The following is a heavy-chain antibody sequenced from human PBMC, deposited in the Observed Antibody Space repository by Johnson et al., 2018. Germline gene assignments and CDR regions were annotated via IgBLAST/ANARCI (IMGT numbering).Heavy chain of an antibody. CDR1: EFTFSAYW. CDR3: VGAFGGAGSF. Sequence: EVQLLESGGGLVQPGGSLRLSCVASEFTFSAYWMYWVRQAPGKGLEWVANINRDGSERYYVGSVRGRFTISKDNAKSSLSLQRSSLRPEDTAVYYCVGAFGGAGSFWGQGTTVTVSS. D-gene: IGHD3-10*01. V-gene: IGHV3-7*01. J-gene: IGHJ3*01. CDR2: INRDGSER.